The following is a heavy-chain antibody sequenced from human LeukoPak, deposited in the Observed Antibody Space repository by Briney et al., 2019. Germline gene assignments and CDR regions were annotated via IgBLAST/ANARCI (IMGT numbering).Heavy chain of an antibody. D-gene: IGHD3-10*01. CDR1: GGSISSGGYS. Sequence: SETLSLTCAVSGGSISSGGYSWSWIRQPPGKGLEWIGYIYHSGSTYYNPSLKSRVTISVDTSKNQFSLKLSSVTAADTAVYYCARVPGSYGSGDHWGQGTLVTVSS. V-gene: IGHV4-30-2*05. J-gene: IGHJ4*02. CDR3: ARVPGSYGSGDH. CDR2: IYHSGST.